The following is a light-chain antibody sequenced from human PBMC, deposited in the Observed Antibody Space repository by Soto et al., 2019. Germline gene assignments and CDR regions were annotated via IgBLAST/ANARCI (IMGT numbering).Light chain of an antibody. Sequence: EIVLTQSPGTLSLSPGERATLSRRASQTVNSRLAWYQHKPGQAPXXXXXXXXPRATGLKGRLSGSGCGTDFTLTISSLEPQDFAVYYCEQYGSSPRTFGPWTNVDI. CDR1: QTVNSR. CDR2: XXX. CDR3: EQYGSSPRT. J-gene: IGKJ3*01. V-gene: IGKV3-20*01.